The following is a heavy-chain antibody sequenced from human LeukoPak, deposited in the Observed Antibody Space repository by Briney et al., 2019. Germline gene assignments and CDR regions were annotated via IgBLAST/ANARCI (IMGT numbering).Heavy chain of an antibody. Sequence: SETLSLTCTVSGGSISSYYWSWIRQTPGKGLEWIGRIYVSGSTNYSPSLKSRVTMSVDTSKNQFSLKLGSVTAADTAVYYCARNLGSGSYYWFDLWGQGTLVTVSS. J-gene: IGHJ5*02. V-gene: IGHV4-4*07. D-gene: IGHD3-10*02. CDR2: IYVSGST. CDR1: GGSISSYY. CDR3: ARNLGSGSYYWFDL.